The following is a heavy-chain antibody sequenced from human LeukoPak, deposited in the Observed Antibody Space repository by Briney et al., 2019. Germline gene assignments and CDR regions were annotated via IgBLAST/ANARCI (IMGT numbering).Heavy chain of an antibody. CDR3: ARDYYGSGSYYTSWFDP. Sequence: PSETLSLTCTVSGGSISSYYWSWIRQPPGKGLEWIGYIYYSGSTNYSPSLKSRVTISVDTSKNQFSLKLSSVTAADTAVYYCARDYYGSGSYYTSWFDPWGQGTLVTVSS. CDR1: GGSISSYY. J-gene: IGHJ5*02. V-gene: IGHV4-59*01. D-gene: IGHD3-10*01. CDR2: IYYSGST.